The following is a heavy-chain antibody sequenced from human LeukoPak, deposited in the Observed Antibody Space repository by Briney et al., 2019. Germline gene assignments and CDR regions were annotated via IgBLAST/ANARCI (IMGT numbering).Heavy chain of an antibody. CDR2: IYYSGST. D-gene: IGHD3-9*01. Sequence: SETLSLTCTVSGGSISSYYWSWIRQPPGKGLEWIGYIYYSGSTNYNPSLKSRVTISVDTSKNQFSLKLSSVTAADTAVYYCARVGHDILTGYRLFDPWGQGTLVTVSS. CDR3: ARVGHDILTGYRLFDP. J-gene: IGHJ5*02. V-gene: IGHV4-59*01. CDR1: GGSISSYY.